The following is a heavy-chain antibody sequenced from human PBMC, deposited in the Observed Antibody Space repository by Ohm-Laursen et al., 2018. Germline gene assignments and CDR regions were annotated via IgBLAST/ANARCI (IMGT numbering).Heavy chain of an antibody. CDR1: GFTFSSYS. V-gene: IGHV3-21*01. CDR2: ISSSSSYI. CDR3: ARGPKDSSGYYFGRSN. D-gene: IGHD3-22*01. Sequence: SLRLSCAASGFTFSSYSMNWVRQAPGKGLEWVSSISSSSSYIYYADSVKGRFTISRDNAKNPLYLQMNSLRAEDTAAYYCARGPKDSSGYYFGRSNWGQGTLVTVSS. J-gene: IGHJ4*02.